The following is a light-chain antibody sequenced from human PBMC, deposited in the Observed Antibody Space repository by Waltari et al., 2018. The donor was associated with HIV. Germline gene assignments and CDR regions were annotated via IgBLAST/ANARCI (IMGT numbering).Light chain of an antibody. CDR2: GAS. CDR3: QQYNDWPRT. J-gene: IGKJ2*01. V-gene: IGKV3-15*01. CDR1: QSISSN. Sequence: EMVMTQSPATLSVSPGDRATLSCRASQSISSNLAWYQQKPGQAPRLLIYGASTRATGIPARFSGSGSGTEFTLTISSLQSEDFAVYHCQQYNDWPRTFGQGTKLEIK.